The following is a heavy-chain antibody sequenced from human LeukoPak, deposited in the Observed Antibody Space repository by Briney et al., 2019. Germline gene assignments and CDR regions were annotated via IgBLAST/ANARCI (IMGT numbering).Heavy chain of an antibody. J-gene: IGHJ5*02. V-gene: IGHV1-2*02. CDR1: GYTFTGYY. CDR3: AKGRVVAGTKSLMYHWLDP. CDR2: INPNTGGA. Sequence: ASVKVSCKASGYTFTGYYIHWVRQAPGQGVEWMGWINPNTGGAKYAQKFQGRVTMTRGTFITTTYLGLSRLSSEDTAVYYCAKGRVVAGTKSLMYHWLDPWGQGTLVTVSS. D-gene: IGHD6-19*01.